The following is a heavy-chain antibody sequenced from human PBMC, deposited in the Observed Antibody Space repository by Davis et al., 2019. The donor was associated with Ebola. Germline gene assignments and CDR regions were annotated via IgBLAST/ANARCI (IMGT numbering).Heavy chain of an antibody. CDR3: ARGIVATNFDY. CDR2: IYYSGST. D-gene: IGHD5-12*01. V-gene: IGHV4-31*03. Sequence: MPSETLSLTCTVSGGSISSGGYYWSWIRQHPGKGLAWIGYIYYSGSTYYNPSLKSRVTISVDTSKNQFSLKLSSVTAADTAVYYCARGIVATNFDYWGQGTLVTVSS. CDR1: GGSISSGGYY. J-gene: IGHJ4*02.